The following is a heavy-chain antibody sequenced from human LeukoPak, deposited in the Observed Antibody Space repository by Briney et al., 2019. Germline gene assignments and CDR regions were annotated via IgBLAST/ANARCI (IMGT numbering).Heavy chain of an antibody. V-gene: IGHV4-59*01. CDR1: GGSISSYY. CDR3: ATGGESSKWFGR. J-gene: IGHJ5*02. D-gene: IGHD6-13*01. CDR2: VYHSGTT. Sequence: SETLSLTCTVSGGSISSYYWSWIRQPPGKGLEWFAYVYHSGTTNYNPSLKSRVTISLDTSTNQFSLKLSSVTAADTAVYYCATGGESSKWFGRWGQGTLVTVSS.